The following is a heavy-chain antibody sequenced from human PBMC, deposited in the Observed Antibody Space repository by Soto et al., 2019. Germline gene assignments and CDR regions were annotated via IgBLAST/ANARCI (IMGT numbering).Heavy chain of an antibody. D-gene: IGHD2-15*01. CDR2: ISGSGGST. CDR3: AKDVYCSGGSCFSDFDY. Sequence: GGSLRLSCAASGFTFSSYAMSWVRQAPGKGLEWVSAISGSGGSTYYADSVKGRFTISRDNSKNTLYLQMNSLRAEDTAVYYCAKDVYCSGGSCFSDFDYWGQGTLVTVSS. V-gene: IGHV3-23*01. J-gene: IGHJ4*02. CDR1: GFTFSSYA.